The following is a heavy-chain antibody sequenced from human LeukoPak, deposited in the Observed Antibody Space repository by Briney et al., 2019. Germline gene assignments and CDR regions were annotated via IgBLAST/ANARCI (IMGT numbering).Heavy chain of an antibody. J-gene: IGHJ5*01. V-gene: IGHV5-51*01. D-gene: IGHD2-15*01. CDR1: GYSFTNSW. Sequence: GESLKISCKGPGYSFTNSWIGWVRLMPGKGLEWMGIIYPADSDIRYSPSFQGQVTISADKSINTAYLQWSSLKASDTAMYYCARQEYCSGGSCYTWFDSWGQGTLVTVSS. CDR3: ARQEYCSGGSCYTWFDS. CDR2: IYPADSDI.